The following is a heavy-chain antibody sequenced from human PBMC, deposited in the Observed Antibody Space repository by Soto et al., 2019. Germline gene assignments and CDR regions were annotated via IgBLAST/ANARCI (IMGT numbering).Heavy chain of an antibody. V-gene: IGHV1-69*13. D-gene: IGHD2-2*01. CDR2: IIPIFGTA. Sequence: GASVKVSCKASGGTFSSYAISWVRQAPGQGLEWMGGIIPIFGTANYAQKFQGRVTITADESTSTAYMELSSLRSEDTAVYYCAKDGGPAYCNSPGCSAEHFDYWGRGTQVTVAS. J-gene: IGHJ4*02. CDR3: AKDGGPAYCNSPGCSAEHFDY. CDR1: GGTFSSYA.